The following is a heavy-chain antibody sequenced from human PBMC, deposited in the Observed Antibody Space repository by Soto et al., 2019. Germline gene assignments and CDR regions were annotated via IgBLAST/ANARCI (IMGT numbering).Heavy chain of an antibody. D-gene: IGHD2-15*01. CDR2: ISGSGGST. CDR3: AKDLVGSNADYYDY. CDR1: GFTSSSYA. V-gene: IGHV3-23*01. Sequence: GGSLRLSCAASGFTSSSYAMSWVRQAPGKGMEWVAAISGSGGSTYYAASVKGRFTISRENSKNTLYLQMNSLRAEDAAVYYCAKDLVGSNADYYDYWGQGTLVTVSS. J-gene: IGHJ4*02.